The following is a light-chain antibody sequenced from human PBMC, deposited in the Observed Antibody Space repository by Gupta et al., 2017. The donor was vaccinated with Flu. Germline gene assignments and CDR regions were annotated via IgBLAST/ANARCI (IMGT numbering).Light chain of an antibody. V-gene: IGKV2-30*01. CDR3: MQGSRWPWA. CDR2: QVS. Sequence: DVVMTQSPLSLPVTLGQPASISCRSSQSLVYSDGNTYLHWFQKRPGQSPRRLIYQVSHRESGVPDRFSGSGSGTDFTLKISRVEAEDVGFYYCMQGSRWPWAFGQGTKVEIK. J-gene: IGKJ1*01. CDR1: QSLVYSDGNTY.